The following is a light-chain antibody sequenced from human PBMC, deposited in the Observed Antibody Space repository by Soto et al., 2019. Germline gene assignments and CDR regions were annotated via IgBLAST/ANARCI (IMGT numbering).Light chain of an antibody. J-gene: IGKJ5*01. Sequence: EIVLTQSPATLSVSPGERATLSCRASQSVSSNLVWYQQKPGQTPRLLIYGASTRATGIPARFSGSGSGTEFTLTISSLQPDDFATYYCQQYNAAFGQGTRLEIK. V-gene: IGKV3-15*01. CDR1: QSVSSN. CDR3: QQYNAA. CDR2: GAS.